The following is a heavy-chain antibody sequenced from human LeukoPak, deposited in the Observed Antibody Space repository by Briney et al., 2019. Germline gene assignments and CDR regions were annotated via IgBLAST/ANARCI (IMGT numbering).Heavy chain of an antibody. V-gene: IGHV5-51*01. D-gene: IGHD1-14*01. CDR2: IYPGDSDT. CDR1: GYSFTSHW. CDR3: ARQTRDYYYGMDV. J-gene: IGHJ6*02. Sequence: GESLQISCKGSGYSFTSHWIGWVRQMPGKGLEWMGIIYPGDSDTRYSPSFQGQVTISADKSISTAYLQWSSLKASDTAMYYCARQTRDYYYGMDVWGQGTTVTVSS.